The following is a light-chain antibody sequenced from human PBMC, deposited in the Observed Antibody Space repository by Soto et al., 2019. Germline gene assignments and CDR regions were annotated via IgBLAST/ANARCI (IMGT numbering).Light chain of an antibody. V-gene: IGKV3-20*01. CDR2: GAS. J-gene: IGKJ4*01. CDR1: QSVISSY. Sequence: EIVLTQSPGTLSLSPGGRATLSCSASQSVISSYLAWYQQKPGQAPRLLIYGASSRATGIPDRFSGSGSGTDFTLTISRLEPEDFAVYYCQQFSSYPLTFGGGTKVDIK. CDR3: QQFSSYPLT.